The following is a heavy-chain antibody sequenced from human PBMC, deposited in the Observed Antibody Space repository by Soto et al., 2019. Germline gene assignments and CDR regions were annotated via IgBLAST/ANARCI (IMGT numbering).Heavy chain of an antibody. CDR3: ATTGYSYGYSDY. D-gene: IGHD5-18*01. J-gene: IGHJ4*02. CDR1: GYTFTSYG. Sequence: QVQLVQSGAEVKKPGASVKVSCKASGYTFTSYGISWVRQAPGQGLEWMGWIIPIFGTANYAQKFQGRVTITADESTSTAYMELSSLRSEDTAVYYCATTGYSYGYSDYWGQGTLVTVSS. CDR2: IIPIFGTA. V-gene: IGHV1-69*13.